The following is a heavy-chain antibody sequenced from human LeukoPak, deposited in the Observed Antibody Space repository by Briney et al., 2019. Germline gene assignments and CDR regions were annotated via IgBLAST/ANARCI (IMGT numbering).Heavy chain of an antibody. CDR3: ARSLGSHNYQPHCFDY. CDR2: IYPGDSDT. V-gene: IGHV5-51*01. J-gene: IGHJ4*02. CDR1: GYSFTSYW. D-gene: IGHD5-24*01. Sequence: GESLKISCKGSGYSFTSYWIGWVRQMPGKGPEWMGIIYPGDSDTRYSPSFQGQVTISADKSISTAYLQWSSLKASDTAMYYCARSLGSHNYQPHCFDYWGQGTLVTVSS.